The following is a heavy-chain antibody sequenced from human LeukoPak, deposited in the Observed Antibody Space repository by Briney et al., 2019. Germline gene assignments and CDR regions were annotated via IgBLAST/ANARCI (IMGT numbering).Heavy chain of an antibody. D-gene: IGHD3-3*01. Sequence: SETLSLTCAVYGGSFSGYYWSWIRQPPGKGLEWIGEINHSGSTNYNPSLKSRVTISVDTSKNQFSLKLSSVTAADTAVYYCASRSTIFGVAPMGFDPWGQGTLVTVSS. CDR3: ASRSTIFGVAPMGFDP. V-gene: IGHV4-34*01. CDR1: GGSFSGYY. CDR2: INHSGST. J-gene: IGHJ5*02.